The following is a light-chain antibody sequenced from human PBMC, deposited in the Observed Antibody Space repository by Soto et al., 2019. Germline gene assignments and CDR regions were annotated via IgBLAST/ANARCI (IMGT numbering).Light chain of an antibody. CDR3: SSYTISRTYV. CDR1: GSDVGAYNY. V-gene: IGLV2-14*03. Sequence: QSALTQPPSASGSPGQSVTISCTGAGSDVGAYNYVSWHQQHPGKAPKLMIYNVYDRPSGISNRFSGSKSGNTASLTISGLQGEDEADYYCSSYTISRTYVFGTGTKVTVL. CDR2: NVY. J-gene: IGLJ1*01.